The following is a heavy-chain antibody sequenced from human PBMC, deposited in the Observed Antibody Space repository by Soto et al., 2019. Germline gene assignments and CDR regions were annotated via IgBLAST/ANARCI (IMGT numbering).Heavy chain of an antibody. CDR1: GGTFSSYA. CDR3: AGWDTAMAYWYFDL. Sequence: QVQLVQSGAEVKKPGSSVKVSCKASGGTFSSYAISWVRQAPGQGLEWMGGIIPIFGTANYAQKLQGRVTITADKSTSTAYMELSSLRSEDTAVYYCAGWDTAMAYWYFDLWGPGTLVTVSS. J-gene: IGHJ2*01. CDR2: IIPIFGTA. V-gene: IGHV1-69*06. D-gene: IGHD5-18*01.